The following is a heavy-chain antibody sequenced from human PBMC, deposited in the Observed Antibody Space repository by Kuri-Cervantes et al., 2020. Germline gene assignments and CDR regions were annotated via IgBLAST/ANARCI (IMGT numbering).Heavy chain of an antibody. CDR2: INHSGST. CDR3: ARGGARAACSSTSCYAPYWYFDL. V-gene: IGHV4-61*01. Sequence: GSLRLSCTVSGGSVSSGRYYWSWIRQPPGKGLEWIGEINHSGSTNYNPSLKSRVTISVDTSKNQFSLKLSSVTAADTAVYYCARGGARAACSSTSCYAPYWYFDLWGRGTLVTVSS. CDR1: GGSVSSGRYY. J-gene: IGHJ2*01. D-gene: IGHD2-2*01.